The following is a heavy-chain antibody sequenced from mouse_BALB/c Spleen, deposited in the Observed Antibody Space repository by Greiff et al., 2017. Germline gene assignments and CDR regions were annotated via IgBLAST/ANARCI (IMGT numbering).Heavy chain of an antibody. CDR1: GFSFTGYC. CDR3: ARDILLRPFAY. Sequence: VKLMGSGPCLVAPSPSLSLTCTRSGFSFTGYCVNWVRQPPGKGLEWLGMIWGDGSTDYNSALKSRLNISKDNSKNQVFLKMNSLQTDDTARYYCARDILLRPFAYWGQGTLVTVSA. CDR2: IWGDGST. V-gene: IGHV2-6-7*01. J-gene: IGHJ3*01. D-gene: IGHD1-1*01.